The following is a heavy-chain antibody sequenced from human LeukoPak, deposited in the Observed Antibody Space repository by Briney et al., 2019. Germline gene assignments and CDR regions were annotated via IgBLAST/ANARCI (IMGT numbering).Heavy chain of an antibody. CDR3: VRDQGSGWYGGC. J-gene: IGHJ4*02. Sequence: GGSLRLSCTASGFTLSSFGMHWVRQAPGKGLVWVGRIDSDGSSTNYADSVKGRFTISRDNAKNTLYLQMNSLSAEDTAVYYCVRDQGSGWYGGCWGQGTLVTVSS. CDR2: IDSDGSST. D-gene: IGHD6-19*01. V-gene: IGHV3-74*01. CDR1: GFTLSSFG.